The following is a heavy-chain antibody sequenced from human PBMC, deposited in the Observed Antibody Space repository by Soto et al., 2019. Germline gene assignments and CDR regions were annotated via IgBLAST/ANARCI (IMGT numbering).Heavy chain of an antibody. Sequence: GESLRLSWAASGFFFSNYAMNWFRQAPGKGLECVSGITATGGSTYYADSVKGRFTISRDNSKNTLYPQMNSLRAEDTAVYYCAKGTTRPNWFDSWGQGTLVTVYS. CDR2: ITATGGST. V-gene: IGHV3-23*01. CDR3: AKGTTRPNWFDS. D-gene: IGHD4-17*01. J-gene: IGHJ5*01. CDR1: GFFFSNYA.